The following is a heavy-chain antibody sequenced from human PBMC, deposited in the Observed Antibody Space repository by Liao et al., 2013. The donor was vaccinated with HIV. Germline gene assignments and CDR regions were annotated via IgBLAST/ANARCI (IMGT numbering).Heavy chain of an antibody. D-gene: IGHD6-13*01. CDR1: GGSISSGGHS. V-gene: IGHV4-30-2*03. CDR3: ARDPRDIAAAGSPFYYYYYMDV. CDR2: IYYSGST. Sequence: QLQLQESGSGLVKPSQTLSLTCTVSGGSISSGGHSWSWIRQPPGKGLEWIGTIYYSGSTDYNPSLKSRVTISLDTSKNQFSLKLSSVTAADTAVYYCARDPRDIAAAGSPFYYYYYMDVWGKGTTVTVSS. J-gene: IGHJ6*03.